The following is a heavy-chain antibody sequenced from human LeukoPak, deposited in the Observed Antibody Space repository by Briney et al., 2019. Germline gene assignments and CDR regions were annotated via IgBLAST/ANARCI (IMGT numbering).Heavy chain of an antibody. Sequence: GESLKISCKGSGYSFTSYWISWVRQMPGKGLEWMGRIDPSDSYTSYSPSFQGHVTISADKSISTAYLQWSSLKASDTAMYYCARPGGLSGTIRQQLYYWGQGTLVTVSS. CDR1: GYSFTSYW. V-gene: IGHV5-10-1*01. CDR3: ARPGGLSGTIRQQLYY. J-gene: IGHJ4*02. CDR2: IDPSDSYT. D-gene: IGHD6-13*01.